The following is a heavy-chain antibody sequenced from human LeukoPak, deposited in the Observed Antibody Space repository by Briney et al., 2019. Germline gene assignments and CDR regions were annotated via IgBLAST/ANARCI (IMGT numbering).Heavy chain of an antibody. J-gene: IGHJ3*02. V-gene: IGHV1-18*04. CDR2: INPNNGNT. Sequence: GASVKVSCKASGYSFTTYFMHWVRQAPGQGLEWMGWINPNNGNTNYVQKLQGRVTMTTDTSTSTAYMELRSLRSDDTAVYYCARVGYDSSGRHRYAFDIWGQGTMVTVSS. D-gene: IGHD3-22*01. CDR3: ARVGYDSSGRHRYAFDI. CDR1: GYSFTTYF.